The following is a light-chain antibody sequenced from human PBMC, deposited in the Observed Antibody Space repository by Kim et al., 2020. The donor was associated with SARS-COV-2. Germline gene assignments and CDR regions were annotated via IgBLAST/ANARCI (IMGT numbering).Light chain of an antibody. J-gene: IGKJ4*02. CDR1: PSVRNN. CDR3: KQYTDWPLLT. V-gene: IGKV3-15*01. CDR2: GAS. Sequence: IVMTQFPATLSVSPGERVTLSCRASPSVRNNLAWYQQRPGQAPRLLIYGASTRATDVSDRFSGSGSGTEFTLTIRSLQSEGLAVYYCKQYTDWPLLTFGGGTKVDIK.